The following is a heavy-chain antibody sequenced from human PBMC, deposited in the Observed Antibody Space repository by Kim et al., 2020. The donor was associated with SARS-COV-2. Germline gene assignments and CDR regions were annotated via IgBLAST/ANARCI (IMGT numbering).Heavy chain of an antibody. J-gene: IGHJ6*02. V-gene: IGHV3-30*02. Sequence: SVKGRFTISRDNSKNTLYLQMNSLRAEDTAVYYCAKDFSSTTEKGYYGMDVWGQGTTVTVSS. CDR3: AKDFSSTTEKGYYGMDV. D-gene: IGHD4-17*01.